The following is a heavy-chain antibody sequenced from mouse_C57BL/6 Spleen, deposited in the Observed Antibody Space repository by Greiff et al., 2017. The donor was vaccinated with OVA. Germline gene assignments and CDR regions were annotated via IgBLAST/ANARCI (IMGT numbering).Heavy chain of an antibody. D-gene: IGHD2-3*01. CDR3: TRSLYDGYLRGFAY. CDR1: GYTFTDYE. Sequence: QVKLQQSGAELVRPGASVTLSCKASGYTFTDYEMHWVKQTPVHGLEWIGAIDPETGGTAYNQKFKGKAILTADKSSSTAYMELRILTSEDSAVYYCTRSLYDGYLRGFAYWGQGTLVTVSA. J-gene: IGHJ3*01. V-gene: IGHV1-15*01. CDR2: IDPETGGT.